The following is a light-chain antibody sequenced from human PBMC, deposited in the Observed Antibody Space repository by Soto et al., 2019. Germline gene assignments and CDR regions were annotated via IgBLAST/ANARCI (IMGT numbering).Light chain of an antibody. Sequence: QSALTQPASVSGSPGQSITISCTGSSGDVGGFNFVSWYQQHPGKAPKVIIFEVSNRPSGISNRFSGSKSGNTASLTISGLQAEDDADYSCSLLSSRLSIYVFGTGTKLTVL. CDR1: SGDVGGFNF. V-gene: IGLV2-14*01. CDR2: EVS. CDR3: SLLSSRLSIYV. J-gene: IGLJ1*01.